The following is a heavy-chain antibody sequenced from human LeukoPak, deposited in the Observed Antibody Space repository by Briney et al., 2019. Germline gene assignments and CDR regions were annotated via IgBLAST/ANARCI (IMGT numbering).Heavy chain of an antibody. V-gene: IGHV3-30*02. CDR1: GFTFSSYG. CDR3: AKWRYDILTMDY. J-gene: IGHJ4*02. D-gene: IGHD3-9*01. CDR2: IQYDGSNK. Sequence: GGSLRLSCAASGFTFSSYGMHWVRQAPGKGLEWVAFIQYDGSNKYYADSVKGRFTISRDNSKNTLYLQMNSLRAEDTAVYYCAKWRYDILTMDYWGQGTLVTVSS.